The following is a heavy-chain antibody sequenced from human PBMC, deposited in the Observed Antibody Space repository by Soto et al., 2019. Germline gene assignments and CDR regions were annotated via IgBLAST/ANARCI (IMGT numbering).Heavy chain of an antibody. CDR1: GFTFSNYW. V-gene: IGHV3-74*01. CDR3: ARGDAVGGTCYSLAGSFYYYMDV. D-gene: IGHD2-15*01. Sequence: EVQLVESGGGLVQPGGSLRLSCVASGFTFSNYWMYWVRQAPGEGLVWVSRINNDGSVSSYADSVKGRLTISRDNVKNTLYLQMDRQRAEDTVVYYCARGDAVGGTCYSLAGSFYYYMDVWGKGTTVTVFS. CDR2: INNDGSVS. J-gene: IGHJ6*03.